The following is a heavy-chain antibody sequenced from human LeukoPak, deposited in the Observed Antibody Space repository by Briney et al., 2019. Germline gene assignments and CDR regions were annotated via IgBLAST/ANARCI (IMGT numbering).Heavy chain of an antibody. CDR2: IYHSGST. CDR1: GYSISSGYY. CDR3: PRWSIMIFGTVVRYFDY. Sequence: SETLSLTCAVSGYSISSGYYCGWIRQPPGKGLEWIGSIYHSGSTYYNPSLKSRVTISVDTSKNQFSLKLSSVTAADTAVYYCPRWSIMIFGTVVRYFDYWGQGTLVTVSS. D-gene: IGHD3/OR15-3a*01. J-gene: IGHJ4*02. V-gene: IGHV4-38-2*01.